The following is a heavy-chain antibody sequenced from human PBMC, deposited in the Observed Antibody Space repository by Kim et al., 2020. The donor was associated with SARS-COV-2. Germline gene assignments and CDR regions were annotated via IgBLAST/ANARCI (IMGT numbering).Heavy chain of an antibody. V-gene: IGHV3-66*01. D-gene: IGHD4-17*01. CDR3: AREEDDFGANSGYFDY. J-gene: IGHJ4*02. CDR1: GFTVSSNF. Sequence: GGSLRLSCAASGFTVSSNFMSWVRQAPGKGLEWVSVIYSGGTERYAEYVKGRFTISRDYSKNTLYLQMNRRRVEDTAVYYCAREEDDFGANSGYFDYWGQGILVTVSS. CDR2: IYSGGTE.